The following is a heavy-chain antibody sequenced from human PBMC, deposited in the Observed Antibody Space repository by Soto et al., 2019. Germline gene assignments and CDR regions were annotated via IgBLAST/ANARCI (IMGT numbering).Heavy chain of an antibody. CDR2: TYYRSKWYN. J-gene: IGHJ6*02. CDR3: ARGVGYCSGGSCYDGMDV. D-gene: IGHD2-15*01. Sequence: SQTLSLTCAISGDSVSSNSAAWNWIRQSPSRGLEWLGRTYYRSKWYNDYAVSVKSRITINPDTSKNRFSLQLNSVTPEDTAVYYCARGVGYCSGGSCYDGMDVWGQGTTVTVSS. V-gene: IGHV6-1*01. CDR1: GDSVSSNSAA.